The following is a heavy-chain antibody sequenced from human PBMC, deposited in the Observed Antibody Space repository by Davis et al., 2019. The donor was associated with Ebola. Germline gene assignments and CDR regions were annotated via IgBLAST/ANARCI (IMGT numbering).Heavy chain of an antibody. CDR3: ARLATYGMDV. J-gene: IGHJ6*04. CDR1: AGSISRSY. Sequence: SQTLSLTCTLSAGSISRSYWSWIRQPPGKGLEWIGNLYTSGTTNKNASLKRRLTILLDTSKNQLSLNLRSVTAADTAVYYCARLATYGMDVWGKGTTVTVSS. V-gene: IGHV4-59*01. CDR2: LYTSGTT.